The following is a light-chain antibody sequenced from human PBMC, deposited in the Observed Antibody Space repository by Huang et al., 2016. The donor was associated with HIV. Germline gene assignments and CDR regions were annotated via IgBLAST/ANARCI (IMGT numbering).Light chain of an antibody. Sequence: EMVMTQSPATLSVSPGERVTLSCRASQSVSSNLAWYQQKPGQAPRLLIYGASTRSTGTPPRFSGGGSGTVFTLTIISLQSEDFAVYYCQQYNNWPPWTFGQGTKVEIK. V-gene: IGKV3-15*01. CDR3: QQYNNWPPWT. CDR1: QSVSSN. CDR2: GAS. J-gene: IGKJ1*01.